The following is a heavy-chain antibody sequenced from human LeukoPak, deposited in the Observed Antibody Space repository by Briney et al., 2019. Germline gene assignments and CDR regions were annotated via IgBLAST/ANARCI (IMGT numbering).Heavy chain of an antibody. V-gene: IGHV3-23*01. D-gene: IGHD5-12*01. CDR1: RFTFSTYA. CDR3: AKGRGNSGSMDYFDY. Sequence: GGSLRLSCAGSRFTFSTYAMSWVRQAPGKGLGYVSVISTSGGSTCYADSVKGRFTISRDNSKNTLYLQMNSLRADDTAVYYCAKGRGNSGSMDYFDYWGQGTLVIVSS. CDR2: ISTSGGST. J-gene: IGHJ4*02.